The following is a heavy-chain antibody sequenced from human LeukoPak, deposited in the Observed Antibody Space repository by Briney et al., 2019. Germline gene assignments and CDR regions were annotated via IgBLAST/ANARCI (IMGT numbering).Heavy chain of an antibody. D-gene: IGHD3-10*01. CDR1: GDSVSSNSAA. CDR2: TYYRSKWYN. V-gene: IGHV6-1*01. J-gene: IGHJ6*04. Sequence: SQTLSLTCAISGDSVSSNSAAWNRIRQSPSRGLEWLGRTYYRSKWYNDYAVSVKSRITINPDTSKNQFSLQLNSVTPEDTAVYCCARGHMVRGPGWNMDVWGKGTTVTVSS. CDR3: ARGHMVRGPGWNMDV.